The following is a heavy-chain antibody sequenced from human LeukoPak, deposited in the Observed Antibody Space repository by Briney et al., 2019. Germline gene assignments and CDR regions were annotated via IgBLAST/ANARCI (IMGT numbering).Heavy chain of an antibody. V-gene: IGHV4-4*02. Sequence: SETLSLTCGVSGGSITSTNYWTWVRQPPGKGLEWIGEVNLQGSTNYNPSLMGRVAISVDMSENHISLQLTSVTAADTAVYYCASMPYHYHGSGYYWYFFDSWGPGTLITVSS. CDR2: VNLQGST. D-gene: IGHD3-22*01. CDR3: ASMPYHYHGSGYYWYFFDS. CDR1: GGSITSTNY. J-gene: IGHJ4*02.